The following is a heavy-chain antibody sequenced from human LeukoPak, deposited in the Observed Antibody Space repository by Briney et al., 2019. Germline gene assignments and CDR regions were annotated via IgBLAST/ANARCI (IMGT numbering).Heavy chain of an antibody. D-gene: IGHD3-22*01. V-gene: IGHV1-69*05. J-gene: IGHJ3*02. Sequence: SVKVSCKASGGTFSSYAISWVRQAPGQGLEWMGRIIPIVGTANYAQKFQGRVTITKDESPNTAYMELSSLRTVATAVYYCARRAPYYYYSSGHDAFDIWGQGTMVTVSS. CDR3: ARRAPYYYYSSGHDAFDI. CDR1: GGTFSSYA. CDR2: IIPIVGTA.